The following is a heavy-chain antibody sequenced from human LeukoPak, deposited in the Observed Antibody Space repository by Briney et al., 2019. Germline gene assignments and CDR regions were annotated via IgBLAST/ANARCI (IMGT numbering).Heavy chain of an antibody. CDR2: IDTKGTRT. D-gene: IGHD4-17*01. Sequence: GGSLRLSCAASGFILSNSAMTWVRQAPGKGLQWVSGIDTKGTRTYYADSVKGRFSISRDNSKNTLFLQMNSLRAEDTAIYYCARDPTRYLRYGYFDYWGQGAQVTVSS. V-gene: IGHV3-23*01. J-gene: IGHJ4*02. CDR3: ARDPTRYLRYGYFDY. CDR1: GFILSNSA.